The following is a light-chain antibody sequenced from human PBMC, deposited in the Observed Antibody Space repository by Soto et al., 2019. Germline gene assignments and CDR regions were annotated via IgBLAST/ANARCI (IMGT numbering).Light chain of an antibody. J-gene: IGLJ2*01. V-gene: IGLV1-51*01. CDR1: SSNIGNNY. CDR2: DNN. Sequence: QAVVTQPPSVSAAPGQTVTISCSGSSSNIGNNYVSWYQQLPGTAPKLLIYDNNKRPSGIPDRFSGSKSGTSATLGITGHQTGDEADYYCGTWDSSLSPVVFGGGTKLTVL. CDR3: GTWDSSLSPVV.